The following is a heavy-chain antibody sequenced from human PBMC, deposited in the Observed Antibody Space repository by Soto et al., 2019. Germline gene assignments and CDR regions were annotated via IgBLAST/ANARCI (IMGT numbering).Heavy chain of an antibody. J-gene: IGHJ6*02. V-gene: IGHV3-30*18. D-gene: IGHD5-18*01. Sequence: GGSLRLSCAASGFTFSSYGMHWVRQAPGKGLEWVAVISYDGSNKYYADSVKGRFTISRDNSKNTLYLQMNGLRAEDTAVYYCAKGDTAMIDYYYYGMDVWGQGTTVTVSS. CDR3: AKGDTAMIDYYYYGMDV. CDR1: GFTFSSYG. CDR2: ISYDGSNK.